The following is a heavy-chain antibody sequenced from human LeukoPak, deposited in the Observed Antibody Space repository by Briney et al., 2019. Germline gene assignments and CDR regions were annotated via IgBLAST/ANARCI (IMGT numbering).Heavy chain of an antibody. J-gene: IGHJ3*02. Sequence: PSETLSLTCTVSGGSISSGGYYWSWIRQPPGKGLEWIGYIYHSGSTYYNPPLKSRVTISVDRSKNQFSLKLSSVTAADTAVYYCARTWPQDAFDIWGQGTMVTVSS. V-gene: IGHV4-30-2*01. CDR2: IYHSGST. CDR1: GGSISSGGYY. CDR3: ARTWPQDAFDI.